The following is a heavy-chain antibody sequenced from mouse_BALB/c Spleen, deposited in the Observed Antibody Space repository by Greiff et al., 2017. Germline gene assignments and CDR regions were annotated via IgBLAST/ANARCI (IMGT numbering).Heavy chain of an antibody. CDR1: GFSLTSYG. V-gene: IGHV2-9*02. Sequence: VKVVESGPGLVAPSQSLSITCTVSGFSLTSYGVHWVRQPPGKGLEWLGVIWAGGSTNYNSALMSRLSISKDNSKSQVFLKMNSLQTDDTAMYYCARAFVRYGGVYYAMDYWGQGTSVNVSS. D-gene: IGHD2-14*01. J-gene: IGHJ4*01. CDR2: IWAGGST. CDR3: ARAFVRYGGVYYAMDY.